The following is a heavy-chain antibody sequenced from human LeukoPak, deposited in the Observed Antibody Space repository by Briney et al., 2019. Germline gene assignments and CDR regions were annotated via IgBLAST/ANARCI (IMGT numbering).Heavy chain of an antibody. CDR1: GGSFSGYY. J-gene: IGHJ4*02. Sequence: KPSETLSLTCAVYGGSFSGYYWSWIRQPPGEGLEWIGEINHSGSTNYNPSLKSRVTISVDTSKKQFSLKLSSVTAADTAVYYCVTYYFDSSGPKKNYWGQGTLVTVSS. CDR2: INHSGST. V-gene: IGHV4-34*01. CDR3: VTYYFDSSGPKKNY. D-gene: IGHD3-22*01.